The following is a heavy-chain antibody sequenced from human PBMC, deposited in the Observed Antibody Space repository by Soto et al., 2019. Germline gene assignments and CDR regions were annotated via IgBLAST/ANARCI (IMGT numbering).Heavy chain of an antibody. D-gene: IGHD3-22*01. CDR2: ISSSSSYI. CDR1: GFTFSSYS. CDR3: ARDPNPSYYYDSSGPPGAFDI. Sequence: GASVKVSGAASGFTFSSYSMNWVRQAPGKGLEWVSSISSSSSYIYYADSVKGRFTISRDNAKNSLYLQMNSLRAEDTAVYYCARDPNPSYYYDSSGPPGAFDIWGQGTMVTVSS. V-gene: IGHV3-21*01. J-gene: IGHJ3*02.